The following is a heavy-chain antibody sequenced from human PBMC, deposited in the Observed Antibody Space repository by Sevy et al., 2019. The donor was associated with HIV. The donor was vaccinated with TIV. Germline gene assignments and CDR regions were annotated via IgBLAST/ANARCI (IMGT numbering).Heavy chain of an antibody. D-gene: IGHD6-13*01. CDR2: IIPIFGTA. CDR1: GGTFSSYA. J-gene: IGHJ4*02. Sequence: SVKVSCKASGGTFSSYAISWVRQAPGQGLEWMGGIIPIFGTANYAQKFQGRVTITADESTSTAYMELSSLRSEDTAVYFCARSISWYASFDSWGQGTLVTVSS. CDR3: ARSISWYASFDS. V-gene: IGHV1-69*13.